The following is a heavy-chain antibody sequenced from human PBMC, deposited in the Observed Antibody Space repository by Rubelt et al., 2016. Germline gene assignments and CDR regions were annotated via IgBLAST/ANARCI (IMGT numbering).Heavy chain of an antibody. J-gene: IGHJ5*02. Sequence: ETLSLTCAVYGGSFSGYYWSWIRQPPGKGLEWIGEINHSGSTNYNPSLKSRVTISVDTSKNQFSLKLSSVTAADTAVYYCARDDNPRTDWFDPWGQGTLVTVSS. CDR1: GGSFSGYY. CDR3: ARDDNPRTDWFDP. D-gene: IGHD3-22*01. CDR2: INHSGST. V-gene: IGHV4-34*01.